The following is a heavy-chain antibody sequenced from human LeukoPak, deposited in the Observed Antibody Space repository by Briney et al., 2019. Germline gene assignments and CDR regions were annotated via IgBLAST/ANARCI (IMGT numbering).Heavy chain of an antibody. CDR3: ARDMKRSRARWENLGFDP. CDR2: IITNNGNT. D-gene: IGHD1-26*01. CDR1: GYTFTSYH. V-gene: IGHV1-18*04. J-gene: IGHJ5*02. Sequence: ASVKVSCKASGYTFTSYHMHWVRQARGQGLEWMGWIITNNGNTNYAQKLQGRVTMTTDTSTSTAHLELRSLRSDDTAVYYCARDMKRSRARWENLGFDPWGQGTLVTVSS.